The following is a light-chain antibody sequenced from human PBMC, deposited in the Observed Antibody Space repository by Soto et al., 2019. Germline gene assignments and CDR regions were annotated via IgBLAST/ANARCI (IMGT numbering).Light chain of an antibody. V-gene: IGLV2-14*01. CDR3: TSYTSSSTLDV. J-gene: IGLJ1*01. CDR1: SSDVGGYNY. CDR2: EVS. Sequence: SALAQPASVSGSPGQSITISCTGTSSDVGGYNYVSCYQQHPGKAPKLMIYEVSNRPLGVSNRFSGSKSGNTASLTISGLQAEDEADYYCTSYTSSSTLDVFGTGTKVTVL.